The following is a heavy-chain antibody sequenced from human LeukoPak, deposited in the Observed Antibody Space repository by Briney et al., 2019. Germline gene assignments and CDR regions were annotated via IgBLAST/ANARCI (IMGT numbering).Heavy chain of an antibody. CDR1: GFTFSSYW. D-gene: IGHD5-12*01. CDR2: IRQDGSDK. CDR3: ARVETPTNGYDSYDF. Sequence: GGSLRLSCAASGFTFSSYWMSWVRQAPGKGLEWVANIRQDGSDKYYVDSVKGRFTISRDNAKNSLYLQMNSLRAEDTAVYYCARVETPTNGYDSYDFWGQGTLVTVST. J-gene: IGHJ4*02. V-gene: IGHV3-7*01.